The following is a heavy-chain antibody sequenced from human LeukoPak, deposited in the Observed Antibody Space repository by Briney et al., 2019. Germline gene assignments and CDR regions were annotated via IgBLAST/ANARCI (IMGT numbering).Heavy chain of an antibody. CDR3: ARDRDIAYCGGDCYPDV. V-gene: IGHV4-4*07. D-gene: IGHD2-21*02. J-gene: IGHJ6*04. Sequence: PSETLSLTCTVSGGSISSYYWSWIRQPAGKGLEWIGRIYTSGSTNYNPSLKSRVTISLDTSKNQFSLKLSSVTAADTAVYYCARDRDIAYCGGDCYPDVWGKGTTVTVSS. CDR1: GGSISSYY. CDR2: IYTSGST.